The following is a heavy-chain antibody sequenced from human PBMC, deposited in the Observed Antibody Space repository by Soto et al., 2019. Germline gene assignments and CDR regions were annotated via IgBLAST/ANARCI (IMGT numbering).Heavy chain of an antibody. D-gene: IGHD3-22*01. CDR3: ARVKGSGYHNWFGP. J-gene: IGHJ5*02. CDR2: ISAYNGNT. CDR1: GYAFTDYG. Sequence: ASVTVSCQTSGYAFTDYGISWVRQAPGQGLEWMGWISAYNGNTNYAQKLQGRVTMTTDTSTSTAYMELRSLRSDDTAVYYCARVKGSGYHNWFGPWGQGTLVTVSS. V-gene: IGHV1-18*01.